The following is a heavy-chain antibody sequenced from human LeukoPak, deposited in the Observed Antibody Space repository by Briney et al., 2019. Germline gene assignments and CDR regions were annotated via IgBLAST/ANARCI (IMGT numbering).Heavy chain of an antibody. V-gene: IGHV3-21*01. Sequence: GGSLRLSCAASGFTFSSYSMNWVRQAPGKGLEWVSSISTSSSYIYSADSVKGRFTISRDNAKNSLYLQMNSLRAEDTAVYYRARDSTLYDSSGDAFDIWGQGTMVTVSS. J-gene: IGHJ3*02. CDR3: ARDSTLYDSSGDAFDI. CDR1: GFTFSSYS. CDR2: ISTSSSYI. D-gene: IGHD3-22*01.